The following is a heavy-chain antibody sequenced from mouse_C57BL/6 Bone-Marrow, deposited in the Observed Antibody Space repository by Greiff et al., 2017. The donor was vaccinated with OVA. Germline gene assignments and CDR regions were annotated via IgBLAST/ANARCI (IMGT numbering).Heavy chain of an antibody. CDR3: AREDDGYYGWFAY. V-gene: IGHV1-4*01. CDR2: INPSSGYT. D-gene: IGHD2-3*01. CDR1: GYTFTSYS. J-gene: IGHJ3*01. Sequence: VQLQHSGAELARPGASVKMSCKASGYTFTSYSMHWVKQRPGQGLEWIGDINPSSGYTKYNQKFKDKATLTADKSSSTAYMQLSSLTSEDSAVYYCAREDDGYYGWFAYWGRGTRVTVTA.